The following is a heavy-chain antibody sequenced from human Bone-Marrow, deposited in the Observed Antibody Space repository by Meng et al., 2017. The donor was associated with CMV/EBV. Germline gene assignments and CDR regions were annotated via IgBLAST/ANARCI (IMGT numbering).Heavy chain of an antibody. CDR2: IYYSGST. J-gene: IGHJ6*02. CDR3: ARFVAVAALGYYGMDV. CDR1: GAYVGRNY. D-gene: IGHD6-19*01. V-gene: IGHV4-59*02. Sequence: SETLSLTCTVSGAYVGRNYWSWIRQPPGKGLEWIGYIYYSGSTNYNPSLKSRVTISVDTSKNQFSLKLSSVTAADTAVYYCARFVAVAALGYYGMDVWGQGTTVTVSS.